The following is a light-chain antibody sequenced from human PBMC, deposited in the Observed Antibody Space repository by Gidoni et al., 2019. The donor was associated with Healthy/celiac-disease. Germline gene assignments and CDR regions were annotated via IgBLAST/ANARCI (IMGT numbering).Light chain of an antibody. Sequence: EIVLTQSPATLSLSPGERATLSCRASQSVSSYLAWYQQKPGQAPRLLIYDASNRATGIPARFSGSGSGTDFTLTISSLEPEDFAIYYCQQRSKWPLTFGGXTKVEIK. V-gene: IGKV3-11*01. CDR2: DAS. J-gene: IGKJ4*01. CDR3: QQRSKWPLT. CDR1: QSVSSY.